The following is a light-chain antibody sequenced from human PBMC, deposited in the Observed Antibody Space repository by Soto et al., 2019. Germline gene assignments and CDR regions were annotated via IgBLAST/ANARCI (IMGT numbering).Light chain of an antibody. V-gene: IGLV1-51*01. Sequence: QSALTQPPSVSAAPGQRVTISCSGSASNIGNNSVSWYQQLPGAAPKLLIYDDNNRPSGIPDRFSGPKSGTSATLGITGLQTGDEADYYCGTWDTSLPACVFGPGTRSPS. J-gene: IGLJ1*01. CDR1: ASNIGNNS. CDR3: GTWDTSLPACV. CDR2: DDN.